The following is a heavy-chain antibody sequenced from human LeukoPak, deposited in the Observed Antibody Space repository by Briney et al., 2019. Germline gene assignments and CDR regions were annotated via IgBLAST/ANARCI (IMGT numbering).Heavy chain of an antibody. V-gene: IGHV3-23*01. CDR3: AKGGGWYPTPWWFDP. CDR2: ISGSGGST. CDR1: GFTFSNAW. D-gene: IGHD6-19*01. J-gene: IGHJ5*02. Sequence: PGGSLRLSCAASGFTFSNAWMSRVRQAPGKGLEWVSAISGSGGSTYYADSVKGRFTISRDNSKNTLYLQMNSLRAEDTAVYYCAKGGGWYPTPWWFDPWGQGTLVTVSS.